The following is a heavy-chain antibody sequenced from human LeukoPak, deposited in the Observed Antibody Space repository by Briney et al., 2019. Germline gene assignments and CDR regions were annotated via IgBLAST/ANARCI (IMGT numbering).Heavy chain of an antibody. CDR1: GYTFTSYG. J-gene: IGHJ4*02. Sequence: ASVKVSCKASGYTFTSYGISWVRQAPGQGLEWMGWISGYNGNTNYAQKLQGRVTMTTDTSTSTAYMELRSLRSDDTAVYYCATLGYGDYEELYWGQGTLVTVSS. V-gene: IGHV1-18*01. CDR3: ATLGYGDYEELY. D-gene: IGHD4-17*01. CDR2: ISGYNGNT.